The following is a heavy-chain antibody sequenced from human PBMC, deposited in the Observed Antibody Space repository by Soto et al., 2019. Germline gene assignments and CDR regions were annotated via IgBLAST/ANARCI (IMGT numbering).Heavy chain of an antibody. D-gene: IGHD2-21*02. Sequence: GESLKISCKGSGYSFSSYWIGWVRQMPGKGLEWMGIIYSGDSETRYSPSFQGQVTISADKSISTAYLQWSSLKASDTAMYFCARSPCGSDCYSVASCDYWGQGTLVTVAS. J-gene: IGHJ4*02. CDR3: ARSPCGSDCYSVASCDY. V-gene: IGHV5-51*01. CDR2: IYSGDSET. CDR1: GYSFSSYW.